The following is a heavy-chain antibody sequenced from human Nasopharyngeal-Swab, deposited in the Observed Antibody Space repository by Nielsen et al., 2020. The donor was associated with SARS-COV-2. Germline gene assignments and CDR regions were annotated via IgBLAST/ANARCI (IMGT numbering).Heavy chain of an antibody. CDR1: GFIFSGSA. J-gene: IGHJ4*02. V-gene: IGHV3-73*01. CDR3: TTDYYFDY. Sequence: GESLKISCAASGFIFSGSAMHWVRQASGKGLEWVGRIGDKDHNYATTYGAAVEGRFTIPRDDSKNPAFLQMDSLKTEDTALYYCTTDYYFDYWGQGTLVTVSS. CDR2: IGDKDHNYAT.